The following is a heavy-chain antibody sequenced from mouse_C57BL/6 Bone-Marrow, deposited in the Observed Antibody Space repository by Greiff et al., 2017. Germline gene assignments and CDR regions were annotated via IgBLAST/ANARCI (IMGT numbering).Heavy chain of an antibody. CDR1: GFNIKDDY. D-gene: IGHD4-1*01. V-gene: IGHV14-4*01. CDR3: TPTGSYAMDY. Sequence: EVQRVESGAELVRPGASVKLSCTASGFNIKDDYMHWVKQRPEQGLEWIGWIDPENGDTEYASKFQGKATITADTSSNTAYLQLSSLTSEDTAVYYCTPTGSYAMDYWGQGTSVTVSS. CDR2: IDPENGDT. J-gene: IGHJ4*01.